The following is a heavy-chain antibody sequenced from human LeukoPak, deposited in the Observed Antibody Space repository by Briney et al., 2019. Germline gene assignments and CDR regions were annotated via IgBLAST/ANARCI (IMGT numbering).Heavy chain of an antibody. D-gene: IGHD2-2*01. V-gene: IGHV1-69*04. CDR1: GGTFSSYA. Sequence: SVKVSCKASGGTFSSYAISWVRQAPGQGLEWMGRIIPILGIANYAQKFQGRVTITEDKSQSKAYMELSSLRSEDTAVYYCARGTRMPHYYYYGMDVWGQGTTVTVSS. CDR3: ARGTRMPHYYYYGMDV. CDR2: IIPILGIA. J-gene: IGHJ6*02.